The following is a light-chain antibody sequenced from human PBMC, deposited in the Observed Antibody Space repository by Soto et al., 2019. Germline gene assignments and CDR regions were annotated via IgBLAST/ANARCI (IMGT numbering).Light chain of an antibody. Sequence: DIVMTQSPLSLPVTPGESASISCRSSQSLLYSNGYTYLDWYLQKPGQSPQLLIYLGSTRSSGVPDRFSGSGSGTDFTLKISRVEAEDVGVYYCMHALETPHTFGQGIKLEIK. CDR3: MHALETPHT. J-gene: IGKJ2*01. CDR1: QSLLYSNGYTY. V-gene: IGKV2-28*01. CDR2: LGS.